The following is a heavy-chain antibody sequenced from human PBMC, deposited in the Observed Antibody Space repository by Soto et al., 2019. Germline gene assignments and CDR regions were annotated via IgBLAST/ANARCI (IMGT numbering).Heavy chain of an antibody. CDR2: IYYSGST. CDR1: GGSISSGGYY. Sequence: SETLSLTCTVSGGSISSGGYYWSWIRQHPGKGLEWIGYIYYSGSTYYNPSLKSQVTISVDTSKNQFSLKLSSVTASDTAVYYCARAYHSGAFDIWGQGTMVTVSS. V-gene: IGHV4-31*01. J-gene: IGHJ3*02. D-gene: IGHD3-22*01. CDR3: ARAYHSGAFDI.